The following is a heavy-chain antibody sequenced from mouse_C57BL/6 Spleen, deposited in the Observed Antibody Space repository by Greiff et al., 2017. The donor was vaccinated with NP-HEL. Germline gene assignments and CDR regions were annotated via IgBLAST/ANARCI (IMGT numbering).Heavy chain of an antibody. D-gene: IGHD2-4*01. CDR3: ARWGIYYDYDGYAMDY. CDR1: GYTFTDYY. Sequence: VQLQQSGPELVKPGASVKISCKASGYTFTDYYMNWVKQSHGKSLEWIGDINPNNGGTSYNQKFKGKATLTVDKSSSTAYMELRSLTSEDSAVYYCARWGIYYDYDGYAMDYWGQGTSVTVSS. V-gene: IGHV1-26*01. CDR2: INPNNGGT. J-gene: IGHJ4*01.